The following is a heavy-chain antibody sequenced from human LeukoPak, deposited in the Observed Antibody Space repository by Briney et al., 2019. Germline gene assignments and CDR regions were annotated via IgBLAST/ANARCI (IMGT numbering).Heavy chain of an antibody. CDR1: GFTVSSNY. Sequence: GGSLRLSCAASGFTVSSNYMSWVRQAPGKGLEWVSVIYSGGSTYYADSVKGRFTISRDNAKNSLYLQMNSLRAEDTAVYYCARVKGRDSSGWYTLAYYFDYWGQGTLVTVSS. J-gene: IGHJ4*02. CDR2: IYSGGST. D-gene: IGHD6-19*01. V-gene: IGHV3-53*01. CDR3: ARVKGRDSSGWYTLAYYFDY.